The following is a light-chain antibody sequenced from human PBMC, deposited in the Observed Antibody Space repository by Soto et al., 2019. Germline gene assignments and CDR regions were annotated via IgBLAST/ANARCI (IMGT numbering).Light chain of an antibody. V-gene: IGKV1-5*03. J-gene: IGKJ1*01. CDR2: KAS. CDR1: QSISSW. Sequence: DIQMTQSPSTKSASVGDRVTITCRSSQSISSWLAWYQQKPGKAPKLLIYKASSLESGVPSRFSGSGSGTEFTLTISSLQPDDFATYYCQQYNSYPWTFGQGTNVDIK. CDR3: QQYNSYPWT.